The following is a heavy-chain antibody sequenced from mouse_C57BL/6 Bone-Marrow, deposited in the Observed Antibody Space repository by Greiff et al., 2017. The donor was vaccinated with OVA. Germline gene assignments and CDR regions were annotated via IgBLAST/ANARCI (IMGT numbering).Heavy chain of an antibody. CDR3: ARAGNWGFAY. CDR2: IWGVGST. V-gene: IGHV2-6*01. Sequence: QVQLKESGPGLVAPSPSLSITCTVSGFSFTSYGVDWVRQPPGKGLECLGVIWGVGSTNYNSALKSRLSLSKDNSKSQVFLKMNSLQTDDTAVYYCARAGNWGFAYWGQGTLVTVSA. CDR1: GFSFTSYG. J-gene: IGHJ3*01. D-gene: IGHD4-1*01.